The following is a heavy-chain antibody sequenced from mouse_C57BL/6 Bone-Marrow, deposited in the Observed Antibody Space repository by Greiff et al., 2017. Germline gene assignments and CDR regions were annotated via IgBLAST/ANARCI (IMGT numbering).Heavy chain of an antibody. Sequence: EVQLQQSGAELVRPGASVKLSCTASGFNIKDDYMHWVKQRPEQGLEWIGWIDPENGDTEYASKFQGKATITADTSSNTAYLQLSSLTSEDTAVYYCTQGSDWYFDVWGTGTTVTVSS. CDR3: TQGSDWYFDV. J-gene: IGHJ1*03. CDR2: IDPENGDT. CDR1: GFNIKDDY. V-gene: IGHV14-4*01.